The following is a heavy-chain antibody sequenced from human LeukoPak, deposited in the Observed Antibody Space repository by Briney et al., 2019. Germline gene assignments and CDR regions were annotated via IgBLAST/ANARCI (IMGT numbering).Heavy chain of an antibody. CDR2: FDPEDGET. Sequence: GASVKVSCKVSGYTLTELSMHWVRQATGKGLEWMGGFDPEDGETIYAQKFQGRVTMTEDTSTDTAYMELSSLRSEDTAVYYCATAGPPHCSSTSCYTALKRYCEYWGQGTLVTVSS. J-gene: IGHJ4*02. CDR1: GYTLTELS. CDR3: ATAGPPHCSSTSCYTALKRYCEY. D-gene: IGHD2-2*02. V-gene: IGHV1-24*01.